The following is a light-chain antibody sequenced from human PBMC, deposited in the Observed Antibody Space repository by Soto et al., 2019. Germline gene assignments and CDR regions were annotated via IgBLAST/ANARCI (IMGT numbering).Light chain of an antibody. J-gene: IGKJ1*01. V-gene: IGKV3-15*01. CDR1: QSVGSN. Sequence: EIILTQSPVTLSVSPGERATLSCRASQSVGSNLAWYHQKPGQAPRLLIYGASTRATGVPPRFSGSGSGTEFTLTISSLQSEDFAVYYCQKFNKWPWTFGQGTKVDIK. CDR2: GAS. CDR3: QKFNKWPWT.